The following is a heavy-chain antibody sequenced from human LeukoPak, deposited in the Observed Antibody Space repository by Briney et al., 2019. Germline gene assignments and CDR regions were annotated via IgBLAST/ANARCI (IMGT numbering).Heavy chain of an antibody. V-gene: IGHV4-59*01. CDR2: IYYSGTT. CDR1: GGSISTYY. CDR3: ARDRDYYDSSGYFDY. Sequence: SETLSLTCTVSGGSISTYYWNWIRQPPGKGLEWIGYIYYSGTTNYNPSLKSRVSMSVDTSKNQFSLKLSSVTAADTAVYYCARDRDYYDSSGYFDYWGQGTLVTVSS. D-gene: IGHD3-22*01. J-gene: IGHJ4*02.